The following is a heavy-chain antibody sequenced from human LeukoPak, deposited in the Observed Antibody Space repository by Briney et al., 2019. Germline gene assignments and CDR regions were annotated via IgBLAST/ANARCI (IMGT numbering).Heavy chain of an antibody. CDR1: GGSISSGGYY. Sequence: SETLSLTCTVSGGSISSGGYYWSWIRQSPGKGLEWIAYIFYNGSTKYNPSLWSRVTISIDTSRNQFFLNLNSVTAADTAVYYCARGGYYYLDVWGKGTTVTVSS. CDR3: ARGGYYYLDV. V-gene: IGHV4-61*08. CDR2: IFYNGST. J-gene: IGHJ6*03.